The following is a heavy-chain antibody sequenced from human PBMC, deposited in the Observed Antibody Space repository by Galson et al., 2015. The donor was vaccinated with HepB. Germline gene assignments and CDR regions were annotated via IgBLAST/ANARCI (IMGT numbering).Heavy chain of an antibody. CDR1: GYSFTSYW. CDR3: ARHARYSYGTRDAFDI. CDR2: IYPGDSDT. V-gene: IGHV5-51*01. J-gene: IGHJ3*02. D-gene: IGHD5-18*01. Sequence: QSGAEVKKPGESLKISCKGSGYSFTSYWIGWVRQMPGKGLEWMGIIYPGDSDTRYSPSFQGQVTISADKSISTAYLQWSSLKASDTAMYYCARHARYSYGTRDAFDIWGQGTMVTVSS.